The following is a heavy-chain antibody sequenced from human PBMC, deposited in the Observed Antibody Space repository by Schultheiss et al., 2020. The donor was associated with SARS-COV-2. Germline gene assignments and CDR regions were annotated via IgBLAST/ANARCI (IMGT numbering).Heavy chain of an antibody. J-gene: IGHJ4*02. CDR3: ARGRGPFDY. V-gene: IGHV1-69*06. CDR1: GGTFSRYV. CDR2: IIPIFGTT. Sequence: SVKVSCKASGGTFSRYVFSWVRQAPGQGLEWMGGIIPIFGTTTYAQKFKGRVTVTADKSTSTAYMELTSLRSEDTAVYYCARGRGPFDYWGQGTLVTVSS. D-gene: IGHD3-10*01.